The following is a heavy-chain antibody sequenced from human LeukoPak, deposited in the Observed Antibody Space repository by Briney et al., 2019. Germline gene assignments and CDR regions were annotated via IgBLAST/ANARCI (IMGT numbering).Heavy chain of an antibody. CDR2: ISSSGSTI. V-gene: IGHV3-48*04. J-gene: IGHJ4*02. CDR3: ASSSWPGGY. D-gene: IGHD6-13*01. Sequence: GGSLTLSCAASGFTFSSYTVNWVRQAPGKGREWVSYISSSGSTIYYADSVKGRFPISRDNAKNSRYLQMNSLRAEGTAVYYCASSSWPGGYWGQVTLVTVSS. CDR1: GFTFSSYT.